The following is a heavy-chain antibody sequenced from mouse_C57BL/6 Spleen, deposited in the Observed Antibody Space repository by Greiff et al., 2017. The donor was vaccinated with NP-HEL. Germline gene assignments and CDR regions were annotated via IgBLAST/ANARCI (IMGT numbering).Heavy chain of an antibody. CDR3: AREGPYYYFDV. J-gene: IGHJ1*03. CDR2: INYDGSST. V-gene: IGHV5-16*01. CDR1: GFTFSDYY. Sequence: EVKLMESEGGLVQPGSSIKLSCTASGFTFSDYYMAWVRQVPEKGLEWVANINYDGSSTYYLDSLKSRFIISRDNAKNILYLQMSSLKSEDTATYYCAREGPYYYFDVWGTGTTVTVSS.